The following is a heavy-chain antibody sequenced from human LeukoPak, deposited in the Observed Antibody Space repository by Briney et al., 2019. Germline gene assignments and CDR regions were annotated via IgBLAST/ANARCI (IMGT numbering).Heavy chain of an antibody. J-gene: IGHJ4*02. D-gene: IGHD4-17*01. CDR3: ARGDLYGDYVILN. Sequence: GGSLRLSCAASGLTFSSCGMHWVRQAPGKGLEWVAVIWYDGSHQYYADSVKGRFTISRDNSKNTLYLQMNSLRGDDTAVYYCARGDLYGDYVILNWGQGTLVTVSS. V-gene: IGHV3-33*01. CDR2: IWYDGSHQ. CDR1: GLTFSSCG.